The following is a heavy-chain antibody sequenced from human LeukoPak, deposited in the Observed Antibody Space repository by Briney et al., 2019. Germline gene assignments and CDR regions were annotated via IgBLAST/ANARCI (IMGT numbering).Heavy chain of an antibody. D-gene: IGHD3-16*01. CDR1: GYTFTTYW. V-gene: IGHV5-51*01. CDR3: ARRPYSYGLDV. J-gene: IGHJ6*02. Sequence: GESLKISCKGSGYTFTTYWIGWVRQMPGKGLEWMGIIYPSDSDTRYSPSFQGQVTVSVDKSINTAYLQWSNLRASDTAIYYCARRPYSYGLDVWGQGTAVTVSS. CDR2: IYPSDSDT.